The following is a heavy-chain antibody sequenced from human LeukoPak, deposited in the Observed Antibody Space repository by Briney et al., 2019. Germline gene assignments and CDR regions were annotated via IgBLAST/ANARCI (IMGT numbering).Heavy chain of an antibody. CDR1: GYTFTSYG. CDR3: ARGGRSSWYGNRIDY. Sequence: GASVTVSFTASGYTFTSYGISWVRQAPGQGLEWMGWISAYNGNTNYAQKLQGRVTMTTDTSTSTAYMELRSLRSDDTAVYYCARGGRSSWYGNRIDYWGQGTLVTVSS. CDR2: ISAYNGNT. J-gene: IGHJ4*02. D-gene: IGHD6-13*01. V-gene: IGHV1-18*01.